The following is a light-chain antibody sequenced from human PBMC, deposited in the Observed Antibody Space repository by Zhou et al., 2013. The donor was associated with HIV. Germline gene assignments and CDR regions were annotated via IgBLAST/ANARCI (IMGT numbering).Light chain of an antibody. V-gene: IGKV1-5*03. CDR2: KAS. CDR1: QSINHW. CDR3: QQYSSSWT. J-gene: IGKJ1*01. Sequence: DIQMTQSPSTLSASVGARVTITCRATQSINHWLAWYQQKPGQAPKLLIYKASYLESGVPSRFSGSGSATEFTLTISSLQPDDFAIYYCQQYSSSWTFGQGTRWK.